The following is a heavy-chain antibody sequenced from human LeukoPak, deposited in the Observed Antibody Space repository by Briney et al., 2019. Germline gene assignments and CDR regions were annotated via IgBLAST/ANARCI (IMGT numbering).Heavy chain of an antibody. V-gene: IGHV4-31*03. CDR2: IYYSGST. Sequence: TSETLSLTCTVSGGSISSGGYYWSWIRQHPGKGLEWIGYIYYSGSTYYNPSLKSRVTISVDTSKNQFSLKLSSVTAADTAVYYCASTIAQQLVLWFDPWGQGTLVTVSS. CDR3: ASTIAQQLVLWFDP. CDR1: GGSISSGGYY. J-gene: IGHJ5*02. D-gene: IGHD6-13*01.